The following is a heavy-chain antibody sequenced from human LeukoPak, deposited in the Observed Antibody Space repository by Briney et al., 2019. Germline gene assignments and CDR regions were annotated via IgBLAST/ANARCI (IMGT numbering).Heavy chain of an antibody. Sequence: PGGSLRLSCAASGFTFSSYSMNWVRQAPGKGLEWVSSISSSSSYIYYADSVKGRFTISRDNAKNSLYLQMSGLRVEDTAVYYCAKSGDDYYYYMDVWGKGTTVTISS. CDR3: AKSGDDYYYYMDV. D-gene: IGHD6-25*01. J-gene: IGHJ6*03. CDR1: GFTFSSYS. V-gene: IGHV3-21*01. CDR2: ISSSSSYI.